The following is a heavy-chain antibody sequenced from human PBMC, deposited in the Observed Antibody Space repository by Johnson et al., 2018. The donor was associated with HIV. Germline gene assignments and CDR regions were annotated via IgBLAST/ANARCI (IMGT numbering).Heavy chain of an antibody. CDR3: ARDRRNRQWQRLDAFDI. CDR2: ISYDGSDK. D-gene: IGHD6-19*01. J-gene: IGHJ3*02. Sequence: QVQLVESGGGVVQPGRSLRLSCAASGFTFSSYGMHWVRQAPAKGLEWVAFISYDGSDKYYADSVKGRFTISRDNSKNTLYLQMNSLRAEDTAFYYCARDRRNRQWQRLDAFDIWGQGTMVIVSS. V-gene: IGHV3-30*03. CDR1: GFTFSSYG.